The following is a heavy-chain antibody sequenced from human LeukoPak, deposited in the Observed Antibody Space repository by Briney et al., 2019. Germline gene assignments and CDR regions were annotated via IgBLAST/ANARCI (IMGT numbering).Heavy chain of an antibody. CDR1: GFTFSSYA. J-gene: IGHJ4*02. CDR3: AKDYSSGWYGFDY. V-gene: IGHV3-23*01. CDR2: ISGSGGST. Sequence: GGSLRLSCAASGFTFSSYAMSWVRQAPGKGLEWVSAISGSGGSTYYADPVKGRFTISRDNSKNTLYLQMNSLRAEDTAVYYCAKDYSSGWYGFDYWGQGTLVTVSS. D-gene: IGHD6-19*01.